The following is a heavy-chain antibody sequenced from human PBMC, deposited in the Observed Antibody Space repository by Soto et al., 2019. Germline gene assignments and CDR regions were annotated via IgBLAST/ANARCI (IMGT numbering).Heavy chain of an antibody. Sequence: GSLRLSCTGSGFTFSNYAMSWVRQAPGKGLEWVSVINASGGSTCYADSVKGRFTISRDKSNNTVYLQMNTLRAEDTAVYYCAKAPHMRLQYPSGFDYWGQGTLVTVSS. CDR3: AKAPHMRLQYPSGFDY. CDR1: GFTFSNYA. J-gene: IGHJ4*02. CDR2: INASGGST. D-gene: IGHD3-10*01. V-gene: IGHV3-23*01.